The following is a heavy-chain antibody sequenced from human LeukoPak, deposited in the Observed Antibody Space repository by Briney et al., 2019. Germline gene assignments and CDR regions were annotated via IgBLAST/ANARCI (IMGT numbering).Heavy chain of an antibody. J-gene: IGHJ6*01. CDR2: ISSGGHNI. CDR1: GFTFDDYG. CDR3: ARHGDGFYHGMDV. D-gene: IGHD4-17*01. Sequence: GGSLRLSCAVSGFTFDDYGMSWVRQAPGKGLEWVSSISSGGHNIFYGDPVKGRFTISRDNAKNSLYLQTNSLRVEDTAVYYCARHGDGFYHGMDVWGQGTTVTVSS. V-gene: IGHV3-21*01.